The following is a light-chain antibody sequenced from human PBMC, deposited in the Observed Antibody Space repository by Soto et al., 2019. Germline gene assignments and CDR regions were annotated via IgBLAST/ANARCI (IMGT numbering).Light chain of an antibody. J-gene: IGKJ5*01. CDR3: QQYSDLPMT. V-gene: IGKV3-20*01. CDR2: GAS. Sequence: DIVLTQSPGTLSLSPGERAILSCRASQTVNNNYVAWCQQKPGQAPRLLIYGASRRATGIPDRFSGSASGTDFTLTISRLEPEDFAVHFCQQYSDLPMTFGQGTRLEIK. CDR1: QTVNNNY.